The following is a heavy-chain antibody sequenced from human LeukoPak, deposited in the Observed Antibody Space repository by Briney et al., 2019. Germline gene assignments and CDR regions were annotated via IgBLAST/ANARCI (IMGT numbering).Heavy chain of an antibody. J-gene: IGHJ4*02. CDR2: ISWNSGSI. D-gene: IGHD6-13*01. CDR3: AKDNSLIAAVGTHYFDY. Sequence: KSGGSLRLSCAASGFTFDDYAMHWVRQVPGKGLEWVSGISWNSGSIGYADSVKGRFTISRDNAKNSLYLQMNSLRAEDTALYYCAKDNSLIAAVGTHYFDYWGQGTLVTVSS. V-gene: IGHV3-9*01. CDR1: GFTFDDYA.